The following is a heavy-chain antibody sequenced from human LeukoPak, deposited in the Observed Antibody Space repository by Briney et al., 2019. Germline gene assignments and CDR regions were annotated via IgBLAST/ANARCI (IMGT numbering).Heavy chain of an antibody. CDR2: IYYSGST. Sequence: PSETLSLTCTVSGGSISSSSYYWGWIRQPPGKGLEWIGSIYYSGSTYYNPSLKSRVTISVDTSKNQFSLKLSPVTAADTAVYYCARPSYGGIDYWGQGTLVTVSS. CDR1: GGSISSSSYY. CDR3: ARPSYGGIDY. V-gene: IGHV4-39*07. D-gene: IGHD4-23*01. J-gene: IGHJ4*02.